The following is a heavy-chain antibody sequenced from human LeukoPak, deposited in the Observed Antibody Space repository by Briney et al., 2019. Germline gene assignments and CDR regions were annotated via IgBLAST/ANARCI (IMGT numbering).Heavy chain of an antibody. V-gene: IGHV4-59*01. D-gene: IGHD1-26*01. CDR2: IYYSGST. J-gene: IGHJ4*02. Sequence: SETLSLTCTASGGSISSYYWSWIRQPPGKGLEWIGHIYYSGSTYYNPSLKSRVTISVDTSKNQFSLKLSSVTAADTAGYYCGRDLRGSYVFDYWGQGTLVTVSS. CDR1: GGSISSYY. CDR3: GRDLRGSYVFDY.